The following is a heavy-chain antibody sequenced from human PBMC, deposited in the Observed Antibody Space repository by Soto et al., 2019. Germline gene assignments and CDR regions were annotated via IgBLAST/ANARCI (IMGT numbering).Heavy chain of an antibody. CDR1: GFTFSSYG. D-gene: IGHD6-13*01. CDR2: IWYDGSNK. CDR3: AREISSRPRLKIAAAGTSPSNMDV. J-gene: IGHJ6*02. Sequence: GGSLRLSCAASGFTFSSYGMHWVRQAPGKGLEWVAVIWYDGSNKYYADSVKGRFTISRDNSKNTLYLQMNSLRAEDTAVYYCAREISSRPRLKIAAAGTSPSNMDVWGQGTTVTVSS. V-gene: IGHV3-33*01.